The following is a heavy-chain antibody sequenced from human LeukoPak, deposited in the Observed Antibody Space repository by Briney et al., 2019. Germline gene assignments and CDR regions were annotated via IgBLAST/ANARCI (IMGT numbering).Heavy chain of an antibody. CDR2: ILASGSTT. CDR3: VMTRGGYATNPFDP. V-gene: IGHV3-23*01. J-gene: IGHJ5*02. D-gene: IGHD3-16*01. CDR1: GFTFSNYG. Sequence: GGSLRLSCAASGFTFSNYGMTWLRQAPGKGLQWVSAILASGSTTSYADSVKGRFTISRDNSANTLYLQMDSLRTEDTALYYCVMTRGGYATNPFDPWGQGALVTVSS.